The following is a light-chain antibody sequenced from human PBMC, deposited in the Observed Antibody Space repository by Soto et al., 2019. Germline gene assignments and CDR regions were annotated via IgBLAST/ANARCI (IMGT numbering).Light chain of an antibody. V-gene: IGLV2-14*01. CDR2: EVS. J-gene: IGLJ1*01. CDR1: SSDVGGYNY. CDR3: SSYTTRGTYV. Sequence: QSVLTQPASVSGSPGQSITISCTGTSSDVGGYNYVSWYQQHPGKAPKLMISEVSHRPSGVSTRFSGSKSGNTASLTISGLQAEDEADYYCSSYTTRGTYVFGAGTKVTV.